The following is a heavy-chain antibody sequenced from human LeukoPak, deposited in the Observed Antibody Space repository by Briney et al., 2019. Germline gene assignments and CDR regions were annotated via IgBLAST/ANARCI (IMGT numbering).Heavy chain of an antibody. CDR1: GFNFNKFDG. CDR3: AKIGSGRLRQLALFDY. V-gene: IGHV3-23*01. Sequence: GGSLRLSCAAAGFNFNKFDGISWVRQAPGKGLEWVSAISGSGGSTYYADSVKGRFTISRDNSKNTLYLQMNSLRAEDTAVYYCAKIGSGRLRQLALFDYWGQGTLVTVSS. D-gene: IGHD6-13*01. J-gene: IGHJ4*02. CDR2: ISGSGGST.